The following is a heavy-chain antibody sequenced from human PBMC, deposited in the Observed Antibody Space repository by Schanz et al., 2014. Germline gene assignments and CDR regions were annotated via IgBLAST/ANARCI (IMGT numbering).Heavy chain of an antibody. V-gene: IGHV3-23*01. CDR3: ARGLIAAAGGAFDY. D-gene: IGHD6-13*01. CDR2: ISGGGGTT. J-gene: IGHJ4*02. CDR1: GFTFSSYA. Sequence: EVQLLESGGGLVQPGGSLRLSCAASGFTFSSYAMSWVRQAPGKGLEWVSAISGGGGTTYYTDSVKGRFTISRDNSKSTLYLQMNSLRAEDTAVYYCARGLIAAAGGAFDYWGQGTLVAVSA.